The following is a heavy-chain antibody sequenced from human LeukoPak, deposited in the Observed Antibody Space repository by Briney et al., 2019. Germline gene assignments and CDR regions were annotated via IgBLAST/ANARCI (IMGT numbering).Heavy chain of an antibody. D-gene: IGHD2-15*01. V-gene: IGHV3-21*01. CDR2: ISSSSSYI. CDR3: ARGPGVA. CDR1: GLTVSNNY. J-gene: IGHJ5*02. Sequence: GGSLRLSCVTSGLTVSNNYMSWVRQAPGKGLEWVSSISSSSSYIYYADSVKGRFTISRDNAKNSLYLQMNSLRAEDTAVYYCARGPGVAWGQGTLVTVSS.